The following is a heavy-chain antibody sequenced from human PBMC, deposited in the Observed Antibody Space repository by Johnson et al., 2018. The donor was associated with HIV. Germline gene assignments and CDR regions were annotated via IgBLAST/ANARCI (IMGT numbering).Heavy chain of an antibody. CDR1: GFTFDDYG. Sequence: VQLVESGGGVVRPGGSLRLSCAASGFTFDDYGMSWVRQAPGKGLEWVSGISGSGGSTYYADSVKGRFTISRDNSKNTLYLQMNRLRAEDTAVYYCAKFLAWGLYSSSWYHAFDIWGQGTMVTVSS. CDR2: ISGSGGST. V-gene: IGHV3-23*04. D-gene: IGHD6-13*01. J-gene: IGHJ3*02. CDR3: AKFLAWGLYSSSWYHAFDI.